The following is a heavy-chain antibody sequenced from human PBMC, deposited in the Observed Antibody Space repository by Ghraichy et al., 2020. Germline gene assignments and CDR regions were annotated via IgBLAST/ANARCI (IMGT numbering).Heavy chain of an antibody. CDR2: IYYRGNT. J-gene: IGHJ6*02. Sequence: SETLSLTCTVSGGSISSSSYFWGWIRQPPGKGLEWIGSIYYRGNTYYNPPLKSRVTISVDMSKNQFSLKLSSVTAADTAVYYCASHAPILRYGMDVWGPGTTVTVSS. CDR1: GGSISSSSYF. CDR3: ASHAPILRYGMDV. V-gene: IGHV4-39*07.